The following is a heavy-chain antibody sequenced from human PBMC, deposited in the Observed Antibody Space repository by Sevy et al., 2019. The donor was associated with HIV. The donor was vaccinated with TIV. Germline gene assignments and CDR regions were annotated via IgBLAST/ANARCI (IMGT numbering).Heavy chain of an antibody. CDR3: ARPSRTAMGLGALYY. Sequence: GESLKISRKGSGYSFTSYWIGWVRQMPGKGLEWMGIIYPGDSETRDSPSVQGQVTISADKSISTAYLQWSSLKASDTAMYYCARPSRTAMGLGALYYWGQGTLVTVSS. CDR1: GYSFTSYW. V-gene: IGHV5-51*01. J-gene: IGHJ4*02. D-gene: IGHD5-18*01. CDR2: IYPGDSET.